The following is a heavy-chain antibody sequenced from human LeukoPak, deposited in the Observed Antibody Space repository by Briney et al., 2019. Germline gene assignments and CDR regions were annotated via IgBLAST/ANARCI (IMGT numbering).Heavy chain of an antibody. Sequence: KTSETLSLTCTVSGGSISSSSYYWGWIRQPPGKGLEWIGSIYYSGSTYYNPSLKSRVTISVDTSKNQFSLKLSSVTAADTAVYYCAGTLAAAGTWDPTMRFDPWGQGTLVTVSS. CDR3: AGTLAAAGTWDPTMRFDP. CDR2: IYYSGST. J-gene: IGHJ5*02. V-gene: IGHV4-39*01. CDR1: GGSISSSSYY. D-gene: IGHD6-13*01.